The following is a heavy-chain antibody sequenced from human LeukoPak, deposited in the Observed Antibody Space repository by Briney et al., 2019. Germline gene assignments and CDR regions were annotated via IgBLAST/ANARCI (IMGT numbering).Heavy chain of an antibody. CDR3: AKVVITTPPYGYYFDH. V-gene: IGHV3-23*01. CDR1: GFTFSSYA. D-gene: IGHD3-22*01. Sequence: GGSLRLSCAASGFTFSSYAMSWVRQAPGKGLEWVSTMSGSGGSTYYADSVKGRFTISRDNSKNTLYLQMNSLRAEDTAVYYCAKVVITTPPYGYYFDHWGQGTLVTVSS. CDR2: MSGSGGST. J-gene: IGHJ4*02.